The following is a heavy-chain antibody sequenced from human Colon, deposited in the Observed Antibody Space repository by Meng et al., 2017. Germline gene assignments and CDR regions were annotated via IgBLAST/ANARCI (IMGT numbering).Heavy chain of an antibody. J-gene: IGHJ4*02. V-gene: IGHV4-4*02. CDR1: GGSISSNYW. CDR2: IHHGGTT. D-gene: IGHD4-23*01. CDR3: ARIDYGGNGIEKYFFDY. Sequence: QVCVKESDPGMVEPSGPLPRPLSVSGGSISSNYWWSWVRQSPKKGLEWIGEIHHGGTTNYNPSLKSRVTISVDTSNNQFSLKLSSVTAADTAVYYCARIDYGGNGIEKYFFDYWGQGTLVTVSS.